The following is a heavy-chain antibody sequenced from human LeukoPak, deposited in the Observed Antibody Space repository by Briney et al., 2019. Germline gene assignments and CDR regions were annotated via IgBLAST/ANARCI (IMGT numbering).Heavy chain of an antibody. CDR2: INPNTGGT. D-gene: IGHD3-22*01. J-gene: IGHJ4*02. V-gene: IGHV1-2*06. CDR1: GYTFTVYY. CDR3: ASAVVAYYYDSSGYSFDY. Sequence: ASVKVSCKASGYTFTVYYLHWVRQAPGQGLEWMGRINPNTGGTNYAQKFQGRVTMTRDTSISTAYMELGRLRSDDTAVYYCASAVVAYYYDSSGYSFDYWGQGTLVTVSS.